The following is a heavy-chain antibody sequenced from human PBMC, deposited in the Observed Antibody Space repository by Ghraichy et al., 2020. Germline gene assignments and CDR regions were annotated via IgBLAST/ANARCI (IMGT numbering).Heavy chain of an antibody. CDR1: GVSISSSGHY. CDR2: ISYSGST. J-gene: IGHJ3*01. CDR3: VKSDTYCGSTTCYRGIDAFDF. V-gene: IGHV4-31*03. D-gene: IGHD2-2*02. Sequence: SQTLSLTCTVSGVSISSSGHYWSWIRQRPGKGLEWIGYISYSGSTYYNPSLESRLTISLDRSKNQISLNLNSVTAADTAVYSCVKSDTYCGSTTCYRGIDAFDFVGQGTMVTVSS.